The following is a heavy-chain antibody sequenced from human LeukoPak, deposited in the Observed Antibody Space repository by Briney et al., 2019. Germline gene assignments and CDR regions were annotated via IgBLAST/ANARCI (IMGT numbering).Heavy chain of an antibody. CDR2: VSVFNGDT. V-gene: IGHV1-18*01. CDR3: ARGHGYYYYMDV. J-gene: IGHJ6*03. D-gene: IGHD6-13*01. Sequence: ASVKVACKASGYRFSRYGISWVRQAPGQGPEWVGWVSVFNGDTKYAQKFQGRVTVTTEISTDTAYMGLSSLRSDDTGVYYCARGHGYYYYMDVWGQGTTVTVTS. CDR1: GYRFSRYG.